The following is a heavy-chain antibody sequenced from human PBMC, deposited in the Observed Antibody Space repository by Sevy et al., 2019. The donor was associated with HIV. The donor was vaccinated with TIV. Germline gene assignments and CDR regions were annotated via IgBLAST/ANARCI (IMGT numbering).Heavy chain of an antibody. V-gene: IGHV3-23*01. CDR3: GEGGGGHYDPDEIAYYFYYYNMDV. CDR2: ISGSGTRT. CDR1: GFSFDSYG. D-gene: IGHD3-22*01. J-gene: IGHJ6*03. Sequence: GGSLRLSCAVSGFSFDSYGMTWVRQAPGKGLEWVSAISGSGTRTYYADSVKGRFIISRDNSKNTLDLQMNSLRAEDTGIFYLGEGGGGHYDPDEIAYYFYYYNMDVWGKGTTVTVSS.